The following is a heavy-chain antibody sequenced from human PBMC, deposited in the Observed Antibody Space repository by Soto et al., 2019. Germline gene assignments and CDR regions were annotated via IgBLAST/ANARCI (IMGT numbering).Heavy chain of an antibody. D-gene: IGHD6-19*01. J-gene: IGHJ4*02. V-gene: IGHV1-2*02. CDR3: ASAAVTGTAGLDF. Sequence: ASVKVSCKASGYTFSGFYMHWVRQAPGQGLEWMGWINPNSGGTKSAEKFQGRVTMTRDTSISTAYMELSRLTSDDTAVYYCASAAVTGTAGLDFWGQGTQVTAPQ. CDR1: GYTFSGFY. CDR2: INPNSGGT.